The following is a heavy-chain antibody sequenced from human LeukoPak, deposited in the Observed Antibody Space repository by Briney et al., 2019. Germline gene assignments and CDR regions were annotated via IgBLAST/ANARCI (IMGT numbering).Heavy chain of an antibody. Sequence: PSETLSLTCAVYGGSFSGYYWSWIRQPPGKRLEWIGEINHSGSTNYNPSLKSRVTISVDTSKNQFSLKLSSVTAADTAVYYCARARAYYYDSSGYRWFDPWGQGTLVTVSS. CDR3: ARARAYYYDSSGYRWFDP. V-gene: IGHV4-34*01. D-gene: IGHD3-22*01. CDR2: INHSGST. J-gene: IGHJ5*02. CDR1: GGSFSGYY.